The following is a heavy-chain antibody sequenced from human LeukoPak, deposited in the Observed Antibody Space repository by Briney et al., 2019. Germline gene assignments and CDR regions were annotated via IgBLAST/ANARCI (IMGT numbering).Heavy chain of an antibody. V-gene: IGHV5-51*01. D-gene: IGHD3-22*01. CDR2: IYPGDSDT. CDR3: ARPNDSSGYYLAFHY. J-gene: IGHJ4*02. CDR1: GYSFTSYW. Sequence: GESLKISCKGSGYSFTSYWIGWGRQMPGKGLECMGIIYPGDSDTRYSTSFQGQVTISADKSISTAYLQLSSLKASDTAMYYCARPNDSSGYYLAFHYWGQGTLVTVSS.